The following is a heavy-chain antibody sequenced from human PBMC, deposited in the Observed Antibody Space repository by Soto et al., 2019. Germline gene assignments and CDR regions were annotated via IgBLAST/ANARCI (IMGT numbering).Heavy chain of an antibody. CDR3: AREGYCSSTSCYAYYFDY. Sequence: PGGSLRLSCAASGFTFSSYGMHWVRQAPGKGLEWVAVIWYDGSNKYYADSVKGRFTISRDNSKNTLYLQMNSLRAEDTAVFYCAREGYCSSTSCYAYYFDYWGQGTLVTVSS. CDR2: IWYDGSNK. CDR1: GFTFSSYG. J-gene: IGHJ4*02. D-gene: IGHD2-2*01. V-gene: IGHV3-33*01.